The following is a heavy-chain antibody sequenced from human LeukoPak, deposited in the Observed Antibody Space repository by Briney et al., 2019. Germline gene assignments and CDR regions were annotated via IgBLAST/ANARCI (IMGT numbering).Heavy chain of an antibody. CDR3: ARDRAYSTFDY. CDR1: GFIFSHHG. CDR2: IRTDGVTT. Sequence: PGGSLRLSCAASGFIFSHHGMNWVRQAPGKGLEWVSGIRTDGVTTYYADSVKGRFIISRDNVKNSLFLQMNSLRAEDTAVYYCARDRAYSTFDYWGQGTLVTVSS. J-gene: IGHJ4*02. D-gene: IGHD3-16*01. V-gene: IGHV3-23*01.